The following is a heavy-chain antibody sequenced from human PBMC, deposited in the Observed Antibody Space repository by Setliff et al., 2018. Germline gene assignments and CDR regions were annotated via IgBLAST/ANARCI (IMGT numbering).Heavy chain of an antibody. J-gene: IGHJ3*01. Sequence: GASVKVSCKASGHIFNSYGISWVRQAPGQGLEWLGWISSYNGRTGYAQRFQDRVSLTTDTSTGAAHMELRSLRSDDTAVYYCARDPLYRENLSRVFDFWGQGTMVTVSS. D-gene: IGHD3-16*02. CDR1: GHIFNSYG. CDR2: ISSYNGRT. CDR3: ARDPLYRENLSRVFDF. V-gene: IGHV1-18*01.